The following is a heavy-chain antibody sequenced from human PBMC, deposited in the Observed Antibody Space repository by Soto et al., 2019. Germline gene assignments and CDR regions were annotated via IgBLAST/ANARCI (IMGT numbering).Heavy chain of an antibody. CDR3: ARDMFANCSSTSCYAGYYYYYMDV. CDR1: GCTFSSYA. Sequence: GGSLRLSCAASGCTFSSYAIHWVRQAPGKGLEYVSAISSNGGSTYYANSVKGRFTISRDNSKNTLYLQMGSLRAEDMAVYYCARDMFANCSSTSCYAGYYYYYMDVWGKGTTVTVSS. D-gene: IGHD2-2*01. J-gene: IGHJ6*03. V-gene: IGHV3-64*01. CDR2: ISSNGGST.